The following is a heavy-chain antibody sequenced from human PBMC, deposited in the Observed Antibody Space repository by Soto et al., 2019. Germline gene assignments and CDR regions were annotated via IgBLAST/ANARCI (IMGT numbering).Heavy chain of an antibody. CDR3: ARDRDSSGWYDFDY. V-gene: IGHV1-18*01. Sequence: ASVKVSCKASGYTFTSYGISWVRQAPGQGLEWMGWISAYNGNTNYAQKLQGRVTMTTDTSASTAYMELRSLRPDDTAVYYCARDRDSSGWYDFDYWGQGTLVTVSS. CDR2: ISAYNGNT. CDR1: GYTFTSYG. D-gene: IGHD6-19*01. J-gene: IGHJ4*02.